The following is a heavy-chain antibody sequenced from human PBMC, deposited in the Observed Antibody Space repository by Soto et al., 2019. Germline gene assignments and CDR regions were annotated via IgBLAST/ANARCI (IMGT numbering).Heavy chain of an antibody. D-gene: IGHD3-10*01. Sequence: GSLRLSCAASGFTFSSYAMSWVRQAPGKGLEWVSAISGSGGSTYYADSVKGRFTISRDNSKNTLYLQMNSLRAEDTAVYYCAKDTYYGSGTYYNFDPLPLYWGQGTLVTVSS. CDR2: ISGSGGST. CDR3: AKDTYYGSGTYYNFDPLPLY. J-gene: IGHJ4*02. CDR1: GFTFSSYA. V-gene: IGHV3-23*01.